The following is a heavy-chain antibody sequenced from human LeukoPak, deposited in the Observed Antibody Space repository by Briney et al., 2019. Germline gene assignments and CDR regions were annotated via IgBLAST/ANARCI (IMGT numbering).Heavy chain of an antibody. D-gene: IGHD6-19*01. CDR2: ISNSGNTI. Sequence: PGGSLRLSCAASGFTFSDYYMSWIRQAPGKGLEWVSYISNSGNTIYYADSVKGRFTISRDNAKNSLYLQMNSLRAEDTAVYYCASSSGWRPHDAFDIWGQGTMVTVSS. CDR1: GFTFSDYY. V-gene: IGHV3-11*01. J-gene: IGHJ3*02. CDR3: ASSSGWRPHDAFDI.